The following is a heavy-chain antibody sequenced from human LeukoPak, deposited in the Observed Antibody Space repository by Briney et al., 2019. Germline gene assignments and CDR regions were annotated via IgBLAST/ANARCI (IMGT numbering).Heavy chain of an antibody. J-gene: IGHJ3*02. CDR3: AHGRDYDAFDI. CDR2: IIPILGIV. D-gene: IGHD4-17*01. CDR1: GGTFSSYA. Sequence: SVKVSCKASGGTFSSYAISWVRQAPRQGLEWMGRIIPILGIVNYAQKFQGRVTITADKSTSTAYMELSSLRSEDTAVYYCAHGRDYDAFDIWGQGTMVTVSS. V-gene: IGHV1-69*04.